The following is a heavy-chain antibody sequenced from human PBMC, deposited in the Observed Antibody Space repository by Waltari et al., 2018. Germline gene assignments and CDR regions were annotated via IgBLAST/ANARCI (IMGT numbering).Heavy chain of an antibody. D-gene: IGHD2-15*01. CDR1: GFTFSSYW. J-gene: IGHJ4*02. CDR3: ARISWGSRVLAAPFDY. V-gene: IGHV3-74*01. CDR2: INSEGSST. Sequence: EVQLVESGGGLVQPGGSLRLSCAASGFTFSSYWMHWVRQAPGKGLVWVSRINSEGSSTSYADSGKGRCTISRDNAKNTLYLQMNSLRDEDTAVYYCARISWGSRVLAAPFDYWGQGTLVTVSS.